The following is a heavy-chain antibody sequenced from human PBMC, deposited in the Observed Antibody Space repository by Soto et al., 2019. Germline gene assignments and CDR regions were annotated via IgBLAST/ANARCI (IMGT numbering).Heavy chain of an antibody. CDR3: ARDLTITVGSVHAFDI. CDR2: IYYSGST. CDR1: GGSISSYY. D-gene: IGHD5-12*01. J-gene: IGHJ3*02. V-gene: IGHV4-59*01. Sequence: PSETLSLTCTVSGGSISSYYWGWIRQPPGKGLEWIGYIYYSGSTNYNPSLKSRVTISVDTSKNQFSLKLSSVTAADTAVYYCARDLTITVGSVHAFDIWGQGTMVTVSS.